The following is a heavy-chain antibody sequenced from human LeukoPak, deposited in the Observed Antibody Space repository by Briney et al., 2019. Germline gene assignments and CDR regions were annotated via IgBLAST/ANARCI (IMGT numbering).Heavy chain of an antibody. CDR1: GFSFSSYD. CDR3: ARDPSGYGLDV. CDR2: IGRAGDT. Sequence: GGSLRLSCVASGFSFSSYDMQWVRQVKGKGLEWVSAIGRAGDTHYPDSVKGRFTISRENAKSFVLLQMNSLREGDTGVYYCARDPSGYGLDVWGQGTTVTVSS. D-gene: IGHD3-10*01. J-gene: IGHJ6*02. V-gene: IGHV3-13*04.